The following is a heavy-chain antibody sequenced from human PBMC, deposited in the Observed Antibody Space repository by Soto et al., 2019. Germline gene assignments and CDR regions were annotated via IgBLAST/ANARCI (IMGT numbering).Heavy chain of an antibody. CDR2: ISSSGGST. D-gene: IGHD2-8*02. CDR1: GFTFSSYA. J-gene: IGHJ4*02. V-gene: IGHV3-23*01. Sequence: PGGSLRLSCAASGFTFSSYAMSWVRQAPGKGLEWVSGISSSGGSTYYADSVKGRFTISRDNSKNTMYLQMNSLRAEDTDLYYCEKHTGGPFDYWGQGALVTVSS. CDR3: EKHTGGPFDY.